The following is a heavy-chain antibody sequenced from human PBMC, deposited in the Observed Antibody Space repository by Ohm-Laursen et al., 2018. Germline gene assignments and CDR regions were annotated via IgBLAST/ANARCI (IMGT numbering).Heavy chain of an antibody. CDR3: AREVYSSGWYVNY. J-gene: IGHJ4*02. CDR2: INPNSGGT. D-gene: IGHD6-19*01. V-gene: IGHV1-2*02. CDR1: GYTLSIYG. Sequence: SVKVSCKASGYTLSIYGFNWVRQAPGQGLEWMGWINPNSGGTNYAQKFQGGVTMTRDTSISTAYMELSRLRSDDTAVYYCAREVYSSGWYVNYWGQGTLVTVSS.